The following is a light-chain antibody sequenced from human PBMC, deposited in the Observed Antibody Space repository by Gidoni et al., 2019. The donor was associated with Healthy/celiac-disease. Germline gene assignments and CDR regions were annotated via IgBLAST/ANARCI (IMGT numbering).Light chain of an antibody. CDR1: QSVLYSSNNKNY. J-gene: IGKJ1*01. CDR2: WAS. CDR3: QQYYSTPRT. V-gene: IGKV4-1*01. Sequence: IVMTQSPDSLAVSLGERATINCKSSQSVLYSSNNKNYLAWYQHKPGQPPKLLVYWASTRESGVPDRFSGSGSGTDFTLTISSLQAEDVAVYYCQQYYSTPRTFXQXTKVEIK.